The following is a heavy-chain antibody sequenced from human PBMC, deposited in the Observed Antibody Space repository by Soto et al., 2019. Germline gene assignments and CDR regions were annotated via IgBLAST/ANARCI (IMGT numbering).Heavy chain of an antibody. CDR1: GFTFSSYA. D-gene: IGHD2-21*02. CDR2: IGVSGDSR. V-gene: IGHV3-23*01. J-gene: IGHJ4*02. CDR3: ATIFRYGDPEY. Sequence: EVQLLESGGGLVQPGGSLRLSCATSGFTFSSYAMSWVRQAPVKGLEWVSGIGVSGDSRYDADSEKGRFTISRDNSKSTLYLQMNSLRAEDTAVYYCATIFRYGDPEYWGQGVLVTVSS.